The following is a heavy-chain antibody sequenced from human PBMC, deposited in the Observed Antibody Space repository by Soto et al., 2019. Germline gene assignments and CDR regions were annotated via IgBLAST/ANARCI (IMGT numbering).Heavy chain of an antibody. V-gene: IGHV4-39*01. Sequence: QLQLQESGPGLVKPSETLSLTCTVSGGSISSSSYYWGWFRQPPGKGLEWIGGIYYIVSSYYNLSLKSRVTISVDTSKNQFSMKLSSVTAADTAVYYCARRLDYDFWSGAFDRWGKGTLVTVSS. CDR3: ARRLDYDFWSGAFDR. CDR1: GGSISSSSYY. D-gene: IGHD3-3*01. CDR2: IYYIVSS. J-gene: IGHJ5*02.